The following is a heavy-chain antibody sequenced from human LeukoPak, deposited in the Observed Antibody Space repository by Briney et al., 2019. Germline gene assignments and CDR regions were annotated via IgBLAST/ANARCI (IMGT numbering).Heavy chain of an antibody. J-gene: IGHJ4*02. CDR3: AREFSSSWYLVNFDY. V-gene: IGHV7-4-1*02. Sequence: ASVKVSCKASGYTFTSYAMNWVRQAPGQGLEWMGWINTNTGIPTYAQGFTGRFVFSLDTSVSTAYLQISSLKAEDTAVYYCAREFSSSWYLVNFDYWGQGTLVTVSS. CDR2: INTNTGIP. CDR1: GYTFTSYA. D-gene: IGHD6-13*01.